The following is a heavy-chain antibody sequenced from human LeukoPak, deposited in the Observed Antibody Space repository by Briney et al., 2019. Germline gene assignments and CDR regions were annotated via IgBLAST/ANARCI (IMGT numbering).Heavy chain of an antibody. CDR3: ARGSDYGDYVDY. CDR2: INHSGRP. D-gene: IGHD4-17*01. J-gene: IGHJ4*02. Sequence: SETLSLTCAVYGGSFSGYYWSWIRQPPGKGLEWIGEINHSGRPNYNPSLKSRVTISVDTSKNQFSLKLSSVTAADTAVYYCARGSDYGDYVDYWGQGTLVTVFS. CDR1: GGSFSGYY. V-gene: IGHV4-34*01.